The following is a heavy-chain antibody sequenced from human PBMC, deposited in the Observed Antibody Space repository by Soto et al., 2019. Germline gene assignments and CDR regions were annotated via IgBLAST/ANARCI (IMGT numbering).Heavy chain of an antibody. D-gene: IGHD5-18*01. CDR3: ARFYSSTPC. Sequence: GSLRLSCAASGFTFSDYYMSWIRQAPGKGLEWVSYISSSSSYTNYADPVKGRFTISRDNAKNSLYLQMNSLRAEDTAVYYCARFYSSTPCWGQGTLVTVSS. CDR1: GFTFSDYY. CDR2: ISSSSSYT. J-gene: IGHJ4*02. V-gene: IGHV3-11*06.